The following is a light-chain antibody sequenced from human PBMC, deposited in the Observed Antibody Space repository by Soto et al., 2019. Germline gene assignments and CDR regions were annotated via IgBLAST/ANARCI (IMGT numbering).Light chain of an antibody. J-gene: IGKJ3*01. CDR1: QDISDY. CDR3: QKYNSAPFT. V-gene: IGKV1-27*01. Sequence: DIQMTQSPSSLSASVGDRVTITCRASQDISDYLVWYQQKPGKVPKLLVYTASTLQSGVPSRFSGSGSGTDFTLTISTLQPEDGPTYDFQKYNSAPFTFGPGTKVDIK. CDR2: TAS.